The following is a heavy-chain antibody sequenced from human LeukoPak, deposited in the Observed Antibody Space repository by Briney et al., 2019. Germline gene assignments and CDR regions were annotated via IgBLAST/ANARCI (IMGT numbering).Heavy chain of an antibody. J-gene: IGHJ6*03. D-gene: IGHD3-22*01. V-gene: IGHV3-30-3*01. CDR1: GFTFSSYA. Sequence: PGGSLRLSCAASGFTFSSYAMHWVRQAPGKGLEWVAVISYDGSNKYYADSVKGRFTISRDNSKNTLYLQMNSLRAEDTAVYYCARDQLTMMAWSGYMDVWGKGTTVTVSS. CDR3: ARDQLTMMAWSGYMDV. CDR2: ISYDGSNK.